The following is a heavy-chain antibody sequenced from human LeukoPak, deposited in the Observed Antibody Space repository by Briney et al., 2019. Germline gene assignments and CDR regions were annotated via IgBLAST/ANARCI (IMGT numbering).Heavy chain of an antibody. Sequence: GSLRLSCAASGFTFSSYWMSWVRQAPGKGLEWVANIKQDGSEKYYVDSVKGRFTISRDNAKNSLYLQMNSLRAEDTAVYYCAREEEVVVAAPSNWFDPWGQGTLVTVSS. CDR1: GFTFSSYW. CDR2: IKQDGSEK. D-gene: IGHD2-15*01. J-gene: IGHJ5*02. CDR3: AREEEVVVAAPSNWFDP. V-gene: IGHV3-7*01.